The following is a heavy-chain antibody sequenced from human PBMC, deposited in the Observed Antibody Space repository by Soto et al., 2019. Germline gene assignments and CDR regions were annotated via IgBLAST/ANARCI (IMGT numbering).Heavy chain of an antibody. CDR1: GGTFSSYA. J-gene: IGHJ6*02. CDR2: IIPIFGTA. D-gene: IGHD4-4*01. Sequence: SVKVSCKAFGGTFSSYAISWVRQAPGQGLEWMGGIIPIFGTANYAQKFQGRVTITADESTSTAYMELSSLRSEDTAVYYCARRRATVTTGGIPNVYHRRPYYYGMDVWGQGTTVTVS. CDR3: ARRRATVTTGGIPNVYHRRPYYYGMDV. V-gene: IGHV1-69*13.